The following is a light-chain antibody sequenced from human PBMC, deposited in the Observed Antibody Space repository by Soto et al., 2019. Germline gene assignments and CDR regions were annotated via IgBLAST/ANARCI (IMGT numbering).Light chain of an antibody. V-gene: IGLV2-8*01. J-gene: IGLJ3*02. CDR2: EVS. CDR3: SSYAGNNIVV. Sequence: QSALTQPPSASGSPGQSVTISCSGNSSDVGAYNYVSWYQQHPGKAPKLMIYEVSERPSGVPDRFSGSKSANTASLTVSGLQAEDEADYYCSSYAGNNIVVFGGGTKLTVL. CDR1: SSDVGAYNY.